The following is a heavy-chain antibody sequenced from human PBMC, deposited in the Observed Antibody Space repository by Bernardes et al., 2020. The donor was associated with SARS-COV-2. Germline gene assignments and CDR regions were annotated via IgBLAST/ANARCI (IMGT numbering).Heavy chain of an antibody. CDR1: GGSFSGYY. Sequence: SETLSLTCAVYGGSFSGYYWSWIRQPPGKGLEWIGEINHSRITNYNPSLKRRATISADTSKNQFSLQLNSVTPEDTAVYYCARDLELATQQLVPNHYYYYGMDVWGQGTTVTVSS. CDR3: ARDLELATQQLVPNHYYYYGMDV. V-gene: IGHV4-34*01. D-gene: IGHD6-13*01. CDR2: INHSRIT. J-gene: IGHJ6*02.